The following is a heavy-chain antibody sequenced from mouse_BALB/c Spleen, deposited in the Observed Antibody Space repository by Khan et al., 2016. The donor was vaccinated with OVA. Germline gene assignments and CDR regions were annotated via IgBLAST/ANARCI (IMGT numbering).Heavy chain of an antibody. V-gene: IGHV1S81*02. Sequence: QVQLKESGAELVKPGASVKLSCKASGYTFTSYYMYWVKQRPGQGLEWIGEINPNNGGTNFNEKFKSKATLTVDKSSSTAYMQISSLTSEDSAVYYCARSGYGSFAYWGQGTLVTVSA. CDR1: GYTFTSYY. CDR3: ARSGYGSFAY. J-gene: IGHJ3*01. D-gene: IGHD2-2*01. CDR2: INPNNGGT.